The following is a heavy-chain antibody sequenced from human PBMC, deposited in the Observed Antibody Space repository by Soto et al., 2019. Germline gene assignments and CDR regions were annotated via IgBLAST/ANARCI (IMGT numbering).Heavy chain of an antibody. Sequence: QITLRESGPTLVKPTQTLTLTCTVSGFSVSTDGVGVGWIRQPPGKALEWLGLIYWDDDKRYSPSLKSRVIITKDTSKNQVVLTMNNMDPVDTGTYYCAHTRPRAAGRFDYWGQGTLVTVSS. CDR2: IYWDDDK. CDR3: AHTRPRAAGRFDY. V-gene: IGHV2-5*02. J-gene: IGHJ4*02. CDR1: GFSVSTDGVG. D-gene: IGHD6-13*01.